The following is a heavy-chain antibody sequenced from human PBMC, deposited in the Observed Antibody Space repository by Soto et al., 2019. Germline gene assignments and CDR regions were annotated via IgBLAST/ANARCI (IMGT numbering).Heavy chain of an antibody. D-gene: IGHD3-16*01. CDR3: VRQIWDWYYYMDV. CDR1: GGSISSYY. CDR2: IYYSGST. V-gene: IGHV4-59*08. J-gene: IGHJ6*03. Sequence: SETLSLTCTVSGGSISSYYWSWIRQPPGKGLEWIGYIYYSGSTNYNPSLKSRVTISVDTSKNQFSLKLSSVTAADTAVYYCVRQIWDWYYYMDVWGKGTTVNVFS.